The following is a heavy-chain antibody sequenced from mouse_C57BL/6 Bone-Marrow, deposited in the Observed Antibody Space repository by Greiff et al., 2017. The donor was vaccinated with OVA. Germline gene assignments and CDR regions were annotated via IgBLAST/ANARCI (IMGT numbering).Heavy chain of an antibody. Sequence: QVQLQQPGAELVRPGTSVKLSCKASGYTFTSYWMHWVKQRPGQGLEWIGVIDPSDSYTNYNQKFKGKATLTVDTSSSTAYMQLSSLTSEYSAVYYCARRLLNFDVWGTGTTVTGSS. J-gene: IGHJ1*03. CDR1: GYTFTSYW. CDR3: ARRLLNFDV. CDR2: IDPSDSYT. D-gene: IGHD1-2*01. V-gene: IGHV1-59*01.